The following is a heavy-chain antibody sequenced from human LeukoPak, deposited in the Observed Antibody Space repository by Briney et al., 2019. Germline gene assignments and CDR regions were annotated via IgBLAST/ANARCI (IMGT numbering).Heavy chain of an antibody. CDR2: ISGYNGNT. D-gene: IGHD2-2*01. CDR1: GYTFTGNG. V-gene: IGHV1-18*01. Sequence: ASAKVSCKASGYTFTGNGITWVRQAPGQGLEWMGWISGYNGNTVYAQMFQGRVTMTTDTSTSTAYMELRSLRSDDTAVYYCARSGYCSGTSCYAEGLDYWGQGTLVTVSS. CDR3: ARSGYCSGTSCYAEGLDY. J-gene: IGHJ4*02.